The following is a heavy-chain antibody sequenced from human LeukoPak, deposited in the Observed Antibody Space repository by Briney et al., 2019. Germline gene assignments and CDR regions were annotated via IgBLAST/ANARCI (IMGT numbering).Heavy chain of an antibody. CDR3: ARDPLIASSATSGYSLDY. J-gene: IGHJ4*02. CDR2: ISSTNTV. V-gene: IGHV3-11*01. CDR1: GFIFSDHY. Sequence: GGSLRLSCVASGFIFSDHYMNWIRQAPGKGLERVSYISSTNTVYYADFVEGRFTISGDNAKNSVYLQMDNLRAEDTAIYYCARDPLIASSATSGYSLDYWGLGTQVIVSS. D-gene: IGHD2-2*03.